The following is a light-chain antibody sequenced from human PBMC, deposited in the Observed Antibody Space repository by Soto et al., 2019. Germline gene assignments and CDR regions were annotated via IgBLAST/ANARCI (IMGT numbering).Light chain of an antibody. CDR1: QSISSF. CDR3: QQSYSTPRWT. J-gene: IGKJ1*01. V-gene: IGKV1-39*01. CDR2: AAS. Sequence: DLQMTQSPSSLSASVGDRATITCRASQSISSFLNWYQQKPGKAPKLLIFAASSLQSGVPSRFSGSGSGTDFTLTISSLQPEDFATYYCQQSYSTPRWTFGQGTKVDIK.